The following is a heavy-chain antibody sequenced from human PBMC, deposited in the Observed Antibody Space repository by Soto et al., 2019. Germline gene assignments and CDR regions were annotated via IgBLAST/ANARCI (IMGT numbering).Heavy chain of an antibody. V-gene: IGHV1-69*13. J-gene: IGHJ4*02. D-gene: IGHD3-3*01. CDR1: GGTFSSYA. CDR2: IIPIFGTA. Sequence: ASVKVSCKACGGTFSSYAISWVRQAGGQGLEWVGGIIPIFGTANYAQKFQGRVTITADESTSTAYMELSSLRSEDTAVYYCARGPSLEWLLQPQSDYWGQGTLVTVSP. CDR3: ARGPSLEWLLQPQSDY.